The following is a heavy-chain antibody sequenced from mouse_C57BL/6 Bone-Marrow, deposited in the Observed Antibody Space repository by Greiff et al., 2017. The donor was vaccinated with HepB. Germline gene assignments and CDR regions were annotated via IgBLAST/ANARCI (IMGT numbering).Heavy chain of an antibody. CDR1: GYTFTDYY. D-gene: IGHD2-1*01. Sequence: EVQLQQSGPELVKPGASVKISCKASGYTFTDYYMNWVKQSHGKSLEWIGDINPNNGGTSYNQKFKGKATLTVDKSSSTAYMELRSLTSEDSAVYYCARDGNYEVDYWGQGTTLTVSS. J-gene: IGHJ2*01. V-gene: IGHV1-26*01. CDR3: ARDGNYEVDY. CDR2: INPNNGGT.